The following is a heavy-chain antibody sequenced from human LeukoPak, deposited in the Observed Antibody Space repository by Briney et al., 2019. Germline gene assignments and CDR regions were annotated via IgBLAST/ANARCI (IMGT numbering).Heavy chain of an antibody. CDR1: GGTFSSYA. CDR2: IIPILGIA. J-gene: IGHJ4*02. CDR3: ARVYSSSWSPGNAFGY. V-gene: IGHV1-69*04. D-gene: IGHD6-13*01. Sequence: VASVKVSCKASGGTFSSYAISWVRQAPGQGLEWMGRIIPILGIANYAQKFQGRVTITADKSTSTAYMELSSLRSEDTAVYYCARVYSSSWSPGNAFGYWGQGTLVTVSS.